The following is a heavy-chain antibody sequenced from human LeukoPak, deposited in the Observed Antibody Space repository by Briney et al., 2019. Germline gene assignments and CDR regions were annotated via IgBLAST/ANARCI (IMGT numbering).Heavy chain of an antibody. J-gene: IGHJ6*03. Sequence: PSETLSLTCSVSGGSISSSGYYWSWIRQSPGKGLEWIGYVYHDGTTYYNPSLKGRATISVDRSKNQLSLKLNSVTAADTAVYYCARASVTYYYYYYMDVWGKGTTVTVSS. CDR1: GGSISSSGYY. V-gene: IGHV4-30-2*06. CDR3: ARASVTYYYYYYMDV. D-gene: IGHD4-11*01. CDR2: VYHDGTT.